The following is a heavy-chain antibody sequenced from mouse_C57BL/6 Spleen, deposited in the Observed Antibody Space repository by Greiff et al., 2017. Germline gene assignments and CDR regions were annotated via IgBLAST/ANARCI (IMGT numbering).Heavy chain of an antibody. CDR1: GFSLTSYG. V-gene: IGHV2-2*01. Sequence: QVQLQQSGPGLVQPSQSLSITCTVSGFSLTSYGVHWVRQSPGKGLEWLGVIWSGGSTDYNAAFISRLSISKDNSKSQVFFKMNSLQADDTAIYYCARQGEIYYGNYGDYYAMDYWGQGTSVTVSS. CDR3: ARQGEIYYGNYGDYYAMDY. D-gene: IGHD2-1*01. CDR2: IWSGGST. J-gene: IGHJ4*01.